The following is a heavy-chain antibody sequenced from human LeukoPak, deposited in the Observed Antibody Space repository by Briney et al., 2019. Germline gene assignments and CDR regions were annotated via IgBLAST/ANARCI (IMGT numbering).Heavy chain of an antibody. Sequence: ASVKVSCKASGYTFTSYGISWVRQAPGQGLEWVGWSSGYNGNSNYAQKFQGRVTMTTDTSTSTAYMELRSLRSDDTAVYYCARDRDGGNSDYWGQGTLVTVSS. D-gene: IGHD2-21*02. CDR2: SSGYNGNS. CDR3: ARDRDGGNSDY. V-gene: IGHV1-18*01. J-gene: IGHJ4*02. CDR1: GYTFTSYG.